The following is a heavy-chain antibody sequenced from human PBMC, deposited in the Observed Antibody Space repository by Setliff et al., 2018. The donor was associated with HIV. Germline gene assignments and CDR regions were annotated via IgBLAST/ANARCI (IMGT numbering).Heavy chain of an antibody. CDR2: IYPDDSDA. CDR3: ARKHLNYASGNTKTSGAYYFDS. V-gene: IGHV5-51*01. J-gene: IGHJ4*02. Sequence: PGEYPKISCKGSGYSFSTYWIAWVRQMPGRGLEVMGLIYPDDSDARYNPSFQGQVTIPADKSISTAYLQWSSLKASDSAIFYCARKHLNYASGNTKTSGAYYFDSWGQGTFVTVSS. D-gene: IGHD3-10*01. CDR1: GYSFSTYW.